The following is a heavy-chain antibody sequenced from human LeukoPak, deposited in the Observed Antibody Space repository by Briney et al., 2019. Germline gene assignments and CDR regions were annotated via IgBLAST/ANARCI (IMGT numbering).Heavy chain of an antibody. V-gene: IGHV3-20*04. J-gene: IGHJ6*03. Sequence: PGGSLRLSCAASGFTFTKYWMSWVRQGPGKGLEWVSGMNWNGGSTGHADSVKGRFNITRDNAKNSLYLQMNSLRAEDTALYYYARLVVTPGYYYYYMDVWGKGTTVTVSS. CDR2: MNWNGGST. CDR3: ARLVVTPGYYYYYMDV. D-gene: IGHD2-21*02. CDR1: GFTFTKYW.